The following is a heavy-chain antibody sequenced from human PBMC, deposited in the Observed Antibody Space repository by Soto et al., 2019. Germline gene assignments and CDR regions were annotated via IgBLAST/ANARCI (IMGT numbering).Heavy chain of an antibody. CDR2: IDWDDDK. CDR1: GFSLSTSGMC. Sequence: SGPTLVNPTQTLTLTCTFSGFSLSTSGMCVSWIRQPPGKALEWLALIDWDDDKYYSTSLKTRLTISKDTSKNQVVLTMTNMDPVGTATYYCARLAAGDYYYGMDVWGQGTTVTVSS. V-gene: IGHV2-70*01. D-gene: IGHD6-13*01. CDR3: ARLAAGDYYYGMDV. J-gene: IGHJ6*02.